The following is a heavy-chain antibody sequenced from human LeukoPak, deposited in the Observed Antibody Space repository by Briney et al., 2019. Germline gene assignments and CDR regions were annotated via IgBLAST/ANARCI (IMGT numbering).Heavy chain of an antibody. CDR3: ARDRDAVTTGIFDY. V-gene: IGHV3-21*01. Sequence: GGSLRLSCAASGFTFSSYSMNWVRQAPGKGLEWVSSISSGSSYIYYADSVKGRFTISRDNAKNSLYLQMNSLRAEDTAVYYCARDRDAVTTGIFDYWGQGTLVTVSP. CDR2: ISSGSSYI. CDR1: GFTFSSYS. D-gene: IGHD4-17*01. J-gene: IGHJ4*02.